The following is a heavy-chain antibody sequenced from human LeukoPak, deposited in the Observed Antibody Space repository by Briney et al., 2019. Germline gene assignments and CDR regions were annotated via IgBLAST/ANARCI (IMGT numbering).Heavy chain of an antibody. CDR3: ATAPALSGNEGDY. D-gene: IGHD3-10*01. CDR2: FDPEDGET. Sequence: ASVTVSCKVSGYTLTELSMHWVRQAPGKGLEWMGGFDPEDGETIYAQKFQGRVTMTEDTSTDTAYMELSSLRSEDTAVYYCATAPALSGNEGDYWGQGTLVTVSS. V-gene: IGHV1-24*01. J-gene: IGHJ4*02. CDR1: GYTLTELS.